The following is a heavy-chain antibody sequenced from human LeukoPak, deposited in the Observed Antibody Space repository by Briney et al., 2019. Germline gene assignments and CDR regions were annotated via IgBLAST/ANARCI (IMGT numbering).Heavy chain of an antibody. CDR1: GYTFTSYG. CDR2: ISAYNGNT. CDR3: ARDRCGGDCYSPLYYYYGMDV. V-gene: IGHV1-18*01. J-gene: IGHJ6*02. D-gene: IGHD2-21*02. Sequence: ASVKVSCKASGYTFTSYGISWVRQAPGQGLEWMGWISAYNGNTNYAQKLQGRVTMTTDTSTSTAYMELRSLRSDDTAEYYCARDRCGGDCYSPLYYYYGMDVRGQGTTVTVSS.